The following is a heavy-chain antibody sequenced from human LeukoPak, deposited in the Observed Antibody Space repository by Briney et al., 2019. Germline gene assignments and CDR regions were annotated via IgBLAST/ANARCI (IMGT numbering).Heavy chain of an antibody. V-gene: IGHV1-18*01. J-gene: IGHJ6*02. CDR3: ARDGTRDIVLMVYAYYYGMDV. CDR1: GYTFTSYG. D-gene: IGHD2-8*01. Sequence: ASVKVSCKASGYTFTSYGISWVRQAPGQGLEWMGWISAYNGNTNYAQKLQGRVTMTTDTSTSTAYMELRSLRSDDTAVYYCARDGTRDIVLMVYAYYYGMDVWGQGTTVTVSS. CDR2: ISAYNGNT.